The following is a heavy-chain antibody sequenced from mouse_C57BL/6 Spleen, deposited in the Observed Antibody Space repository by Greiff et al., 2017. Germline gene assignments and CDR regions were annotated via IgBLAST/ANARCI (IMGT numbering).Heavy chain of an antibody. CDR1: GYSFTGYY. V-gene: IGHV1-42*01. CDR2: INPSTGGT. CDR3: AVYYGTQFAY. Sequence: EVQLQQSGPELVKPGASVKISCKASGYSFTGYYMNWVKQSPEKSLEWIGEINPSTGGTTYNQKFKAKATLTVDKSSSAAYMQLKSLTSEDSAVYYCAVYYGTQFAYWGQGTLVTVSA. D-gene: IGHD2-1*01. J-gene: IGHJ3*01.